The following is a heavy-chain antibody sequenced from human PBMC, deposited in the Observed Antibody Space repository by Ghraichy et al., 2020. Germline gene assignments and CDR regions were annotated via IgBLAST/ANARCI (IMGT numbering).Heavy chain of an antibody. J-gene: IGHJ4*02. CDR3: ARSNGWCDY. D-gene: IGHD2-8*01. CDR2: IYHSGTT. V-gene: IGHV4-59*08. Sequence: SETLSLTCTVSGGSISGYYWSWIRQPPGKGLEWIGYIYHSGTTNYNPSLKSRVTISVDTSKNQFSLNLSPVTAADTAVYYCARSNGWCDYWGQGTMVTVSS. CDR1: GGSISGYY.